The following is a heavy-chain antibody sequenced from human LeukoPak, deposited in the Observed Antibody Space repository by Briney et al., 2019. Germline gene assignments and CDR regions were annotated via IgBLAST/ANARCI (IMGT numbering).Heavy chain of an antibody. CDR3: ARVPGGGSHLFDY. CDR1: GGSISNCY. CDR2: IYYSGST. J-gene: IGHJ4*02. V-gene: IGHV4-59*01. D-gene: IGHD1-26*01. Sequence: PSETLSLTCTVSGGSISNCYWSWIRQPPGKGLEWIGYIYYSGSTNYNPSLKSRVTISLDTSKNQFSLKLSSVTAADTAVYYCARVPGGGSHLFDYWGQGTLVTVSS.